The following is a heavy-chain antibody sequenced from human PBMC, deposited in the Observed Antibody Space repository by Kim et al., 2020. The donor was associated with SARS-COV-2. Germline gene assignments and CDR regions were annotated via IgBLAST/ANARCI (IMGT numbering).Heavy chain of an antibody. CDR3: ATIRLGATIS. CDR2: IYYSGST. V-gene: IGHV4-39*01. CDR1: GGSISSSSYY. J-gene: IGHJ4*02. D-gene: IGHD1-26*01. Sequence: SETLSLTCTVSGGSISSSSYYWGWIRQPPGKGLEWIGSIYYSGSTYYNPSLKSRVTISVDTSKNQFSLKLSSVTAADTAVYYCATIRLGATISWGQGTLVTVSS.